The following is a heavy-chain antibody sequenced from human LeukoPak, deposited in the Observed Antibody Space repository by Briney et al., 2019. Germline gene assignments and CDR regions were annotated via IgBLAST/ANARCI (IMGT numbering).Heavy chain of an antibody. Sequence: GGSLRLSCAASGFTFSSYSMNWVRQAPGKGLEWVSYISSSRSTIYYADSVKGRFTISRDNAKNSLYLQMNSLRAEDTAVYYCATFWTGYSFDSWGQGTLVTVSS. CDR2: ISSSRSTI. D-gene: IGHD3/OR15-3a*01. V-gene: IGHV3-48*01. J-gene: IGHJ4*02. CDR3: ATFWTGYSFDS. CDR1: GFTFSSYS.